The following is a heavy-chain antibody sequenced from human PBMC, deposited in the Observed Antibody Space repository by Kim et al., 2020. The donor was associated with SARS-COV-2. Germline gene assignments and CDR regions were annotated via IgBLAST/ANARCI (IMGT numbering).Heavy chain of an antibody. D-gene: IGHD2-21*02. CDR1: GYTFTSYG. V-gene: IGHV1-18*01. J-gene: IGHJ3*02. CDR2: ISAYNGNT. CDR3: ARDVSRVVVTAQTASFDI. Sequence: ASVKVSCKASGYTFTSYGISWVRQAPGQGLEWMGWISAYNGNTNYAQKLQGRVTMTTDTSTSTAYMELRSLRSDDTAVYYCARDVSRVVVTAQTASFDIWGQATMVTVSS.